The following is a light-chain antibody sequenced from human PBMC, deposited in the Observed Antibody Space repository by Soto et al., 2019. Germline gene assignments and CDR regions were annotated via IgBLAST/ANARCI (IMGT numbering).Light chain of an antibody. Sequence: QSALTQPRSVSGSPGQSVTISCTGTRSDVGGYNYVSWYQQHPGKAPKLIIFDVTKRPSGVPDRFSGSKSGNTASLTISGLQADDEAEYYCCSYAGRYSWVFGGGTKLTVL. CDR1: RSDVGGYNY. CDR2: DVT. V-gene: IGLV2-11*01. CDR3: CSYAGRYSWV. J-gene: IGLJ3*02.